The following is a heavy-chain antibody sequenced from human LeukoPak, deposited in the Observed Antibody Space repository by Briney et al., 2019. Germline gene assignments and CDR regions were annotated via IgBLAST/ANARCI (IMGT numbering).Heavy chain of an antibody. CDR1: GGSISSSNYY. Sequence: PSETLSLTCTVSGGSISSSNYYWGWIRQPPGKGLEWIGSIYYSGSTYYNPSLKSRVTISVDTSKNQFSLKLSSVTAADTAVYYCARTYSGSYYLPYWGQGTLVTVSS. D-gene: IGHD1-26*01. J-gene: IGHJ4*02. CDR3: ARTYSGSYYLPY. V-gene: IGHV4-39*01. CDR2: IYYSGST.